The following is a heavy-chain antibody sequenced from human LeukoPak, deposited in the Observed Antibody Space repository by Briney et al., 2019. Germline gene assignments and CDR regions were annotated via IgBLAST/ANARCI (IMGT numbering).Heavy chain of an antibody. Sequence: GGSLRLSCAASGFTFSSYWMHWVRQAPGKGLVWVSRINSDGSSTSYADSVKGRLTISRDNAKNTLYLQMNSLRAEDTAVYYCARDKEQWHYYYYTDVWGKGTTVTVSS. CDR1: GFTFSSYW. CDR3: ARDKEQWHYYYYTDV. D-gene: IGHD6-19*01. J-gene: IGHJ6*03. CDR2: INSDGSST. V-gene: IGHV3-74*01.